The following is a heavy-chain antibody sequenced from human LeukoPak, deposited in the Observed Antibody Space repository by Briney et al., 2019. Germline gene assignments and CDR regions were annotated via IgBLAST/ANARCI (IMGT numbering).Heavy chain of an antibody. Sequence: GGSLRLSCAVSGFTFSRHWMSWVRQAPGKGLGWLSNIKQDGSEKYYVDSVEGRFTISRDNAKNSLYLQMNSLRAEDTAVYYCARSYYGSGTSYGMDVWGQGTTVTVSS. CDR3: ARSYYGSGTSYGMDV. J-gene: IGHJ6*02. D-gene: IGHD3-10*01. V-gene: IGHV3-7*01. CDR2: IKQDGSEK. CDR1: GFTFSRHW.